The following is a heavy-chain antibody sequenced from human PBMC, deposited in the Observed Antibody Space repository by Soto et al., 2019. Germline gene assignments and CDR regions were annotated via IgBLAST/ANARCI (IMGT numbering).Heavy chain of an antibody. CDR2: IYYSGST. D-gene: IGHD2-8*01. V-gene: IGHV4-59*01. CDR3: ARRDTRDGHRALVY. CDR1: GGSISSYY. J-gene: IGHJ4*02. Sequence: SETLSLTCTVSGGSISSYYWSWIRQPPGKGLEWIGYIYYSGSTNYNPSLKSRVTISVDTSKNQFSLKLSSVTAADTAVYYCARRDTRDGHRALVYRGQGTLDPVSP.